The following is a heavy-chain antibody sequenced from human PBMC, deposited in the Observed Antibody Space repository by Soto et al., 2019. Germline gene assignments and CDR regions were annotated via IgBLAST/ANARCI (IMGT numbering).Heavy chain of an antibody. Sequence: QVQLVESGGGVVQPGKSLRLSCAASGFTFSSYAMHWVRQAPGKGLEWVAVISYDGSNKYYADSVKGRFTISRDNSKNTLYLQMNSLRAEDTAVYYCARDQQGYSNYAGGMDVWGQGTTVTVSS. CDR3: ARDQQGYSNYAGGMDV. CDR1: GFTFSSYA. D-gene: IGHD4-4*01. V-gene: IGHV3-30-3*01. CDR2: ISYDGSNK. J-gene: IGHJ6*02.